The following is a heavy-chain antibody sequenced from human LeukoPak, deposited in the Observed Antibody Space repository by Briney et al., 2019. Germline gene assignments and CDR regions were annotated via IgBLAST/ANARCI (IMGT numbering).Heavy chain of an antibody. CDR1: GGSFSGYY. J-gene: IGHJ5*02. V-gene: IGHV4-34*01. Sequence: KSSETLSLTCAVYGGSFSGYYWSWIRQPPGKGLEWIGEINHSGSTNYNPSLKSRVTISVDTSKNQFSLKLSSVTAADTAVYYCARGLRYYYDSSPRTNWFDPWGQGTLVTVSS. D-gene: IGHD3-22*01. CDR3: ARGLRYYYDSSPRTNWFDP. CDR2: INHSGST.